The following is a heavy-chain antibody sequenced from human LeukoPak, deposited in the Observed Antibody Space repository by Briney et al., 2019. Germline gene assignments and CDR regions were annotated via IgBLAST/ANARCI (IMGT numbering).Heavy chain of an antibody. V-gene: IGHV3-30-3*01. D-gene: IGHD3-10*01. CDR1: GFTFSTYA. Sequence: KAGGSLRLSCAASGFTFSTYAVHWVRQAPGKGLEWVAVISYDGSKRYYADSVKGRFTISRDNSKNTLYLQMNSLRAEDTAVYYCARVPCLGCYFDYWGQGTLVTVSS. CDR2: ISYDGSKR. CDR3: ARVPCLGCYFDY. J-gene: IGHJ4*02.